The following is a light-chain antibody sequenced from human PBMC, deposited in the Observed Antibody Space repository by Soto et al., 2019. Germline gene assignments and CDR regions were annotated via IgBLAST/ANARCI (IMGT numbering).Light chain of an antibody. J-gene: IGKJ1*01. V-gene: IGKV3-15*01. CDR3: QQYNNWPPWT. Sequence: ILMTQSPATLSVSPGERATLSCRASQSVSNNLAWYQQKPGQAPRLLIYDASTRATGIPARFRGSGSGTDFTLTISGLQSEDFAVYYCQQYNNWPPWTFGQGTKVEIK. CDR1: QSVSNN. CDR2: DAS.